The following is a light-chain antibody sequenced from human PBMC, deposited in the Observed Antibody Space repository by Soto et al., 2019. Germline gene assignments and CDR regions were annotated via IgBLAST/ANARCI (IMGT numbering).Light chain of an antibody. V-gene: IGLV2-23*01. CDR3: CAFSSSSYVI. CDR2: EGS. Sequence: QSALTQPASVSGSPGQTITISCTGTSTDIGSYDLVSWYQQHPGKVPKLMIYEGSKRPSGVSYRFSASKSGNTASLTISGLQAEDEADYYCCAFSSSSYVIFGGGTQLTAL. J-gene: IGLJ2*01. CDR1: STDIGSYDL.